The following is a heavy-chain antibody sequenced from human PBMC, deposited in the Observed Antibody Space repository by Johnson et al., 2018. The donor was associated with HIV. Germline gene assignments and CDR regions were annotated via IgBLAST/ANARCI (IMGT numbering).Heavy chain of an antibody. CDR2: ISYDGSDK. CDR3: AKDRGSGWPDGFEV. V-gene: IGHV3-30*04. Sequence: QVQLVESGGGVVQPGRSLRLSCAASGFTLSSYTIHWVRQAPGKGLEWVAVISYDGSDKYYADSVKGRFTTSRDNSKNTLFLQMNSLRSEDTAVYYCAKDRGSGWPDGFEVWGQGAMVTVSS. J-gene: IGHJ3*01. CDR1: GFTLSSYT. D-gene: IGHD6-19*01.